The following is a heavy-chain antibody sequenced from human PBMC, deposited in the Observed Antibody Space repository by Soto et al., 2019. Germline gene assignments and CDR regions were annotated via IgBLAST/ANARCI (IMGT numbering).Heavy chain of an antibody. Sequence: QVQLQQSGPGLVKPSQTLSLTCAISGDSVSSNSAAWNWIRQSPSRGLEWLGRTYYRSKWYNDYAVSVKSRITINPDTSKNQFSLQLNSVTPEDTAVYYCARVTTGYSSSWYLYYYYYYGMDVWGQGTTVTVSS. D-gene: IGHD6-13*01. V-gene: IGHV6-1*01. CDR3: ARVTTGYSSSWYLYYYYYYGMDV. CDR2: TYYRSKWYN. J-gene: IGHJ6*02. CDR1: GDSVSSNSAA.